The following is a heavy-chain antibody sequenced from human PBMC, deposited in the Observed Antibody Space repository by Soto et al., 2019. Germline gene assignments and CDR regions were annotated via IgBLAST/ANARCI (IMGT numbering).Heavy chain of an antibody. V-gene: IGHV3-30*04. CDR1: GFSFSSYA. CDR2: ISKDGMNK. CDR3: ARDMYSSDYFVKWFEP. Sequence: QVRLVESGGGVVQPGRSLRLYCTASGFSFSSYAMYWFRQPPGKGLEWVAVISKDGMNKNYADSVKGRVTVSRDNANYSLDLQLNSLRGEDTAMYYCARDMYSSDYFVKWFEPRGQGTLVTVSS. D-gene: IGHD6-19*01. J-gene: IGHJ5*02.